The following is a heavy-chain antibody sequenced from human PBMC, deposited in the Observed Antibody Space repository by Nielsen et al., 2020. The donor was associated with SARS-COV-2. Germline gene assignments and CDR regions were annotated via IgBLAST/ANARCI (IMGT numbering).Heavy chain of an antibody. V-gene: IGHV3-30*05. CDR3: ATGGQQVSTFDY. CDR2: ISYEGSDR. CDR1: GFTFSNYG. D-gene: IGHD6-13*01. Sequence: GGSLRLSCAASGFTFSNYGMHWVRQAPGKGLEWVTVISYEGSDRRYADPVKGRFTISRDNSENTVFLQMNSLKPEDTAVYYCATGGQQVSTFDYWGQGTLVTVSS. J-gene: IGHJ4*02.